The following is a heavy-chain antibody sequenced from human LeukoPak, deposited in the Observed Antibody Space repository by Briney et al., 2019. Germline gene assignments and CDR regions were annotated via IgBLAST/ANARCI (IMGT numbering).Heavy chain of an antibody. J-gene: IGHJ4*02. CDR3: ARDTALYYYGSGSPPTW. CDR2: IIPIFGTA. Sequence: ASVKVSCKASGGTFSSYAISWVRQAPGQGLEWVGGIIPIFGTANYAQKFQGRVTMTRDTSTSTVYMELSSLRSEDTAVYYCARDTALYYYGSGSPPTWWGQGTLVTVSS. CDR1: GGTFSSYA. V-gene: IGHV1-69*05. D-gene: IGHD3-10*01.